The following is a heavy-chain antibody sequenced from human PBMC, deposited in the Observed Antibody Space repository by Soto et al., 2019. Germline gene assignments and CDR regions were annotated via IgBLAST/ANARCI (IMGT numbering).Heavy chain of an antibody. CDR3: ARLGGYVSVGYYYLWDS. V-gene: IGHV4-39*01. CDR2: INHSGST. D-gene: IGHD3-22*01. Sequence: QLQLQESGPGLVKPSETLSLTCRVSDGSMNSDSSYWGWIRQPPGKGLEWIGVINHSGSTYHNLSLKGRVTMSVGASRNQFSLKLTSMPAADTAVYYCARLGGYVSVGYYYLWDSWGQGTLVTVSS. CDR1: DGSMNSDSSY. J-gene: IGHJ4*02.